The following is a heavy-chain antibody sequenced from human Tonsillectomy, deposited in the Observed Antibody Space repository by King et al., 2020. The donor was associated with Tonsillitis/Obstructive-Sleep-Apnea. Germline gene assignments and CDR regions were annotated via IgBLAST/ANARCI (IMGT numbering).Heavy chain of an antibody. J-gene: IGHJ6*03. CDR3: ARDSVRNIVVGYYMDV. CDR2: IKQGGGEK. D-gene: IGHD2-2*01. Sequence: VQLVESGGGLVQPGGSLRLSCAASGFTFSHYWMSWVRQAPGKGLQWVASIKQGGGEKYYVDSVEGRFTISRDNAENSLYLQMNSLRADDTAVYYCARDSVRNIVVGYYMDVWGKGTTVTVSS. V-gene: IGHV3-7*01. CDR1: GFTFSHYW.